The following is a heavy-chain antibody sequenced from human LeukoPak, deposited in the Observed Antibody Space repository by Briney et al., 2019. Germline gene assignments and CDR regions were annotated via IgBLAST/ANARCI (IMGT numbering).Heavy chain of an antibody. CDR3: ARDEAAADL. Sequence: GGSLRLSCAASGFTFSSYWMHWVRQAPGKGLMWVSRINSDGSTTSYADSVKGRFTISRDNAKNSLYLQMNSLRAEDMAVYYCARDEAAADLWGQGTLVTVSS. J-gene: IGHJ4*02. D-gene: IGHD6-13*01. V-gene: IGHV3-74*01. CDR1: GFTFSSYW. CDR2: INSDGSTT.